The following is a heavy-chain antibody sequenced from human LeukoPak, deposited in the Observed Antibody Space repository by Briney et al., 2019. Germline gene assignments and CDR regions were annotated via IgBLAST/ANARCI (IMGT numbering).Heavy chain of an antibody. CDR1: GFTFSSYG. CDR3: ARSWDFSGSYYHEAVDY. D-gene: IGHD1-26*01. CDR2: IWYDGSNK. J-gene: IGHJ4*02. V-gene: IGHV3-33*01. Sequence: PGGSLRLSCAASGFTFSSYGMHWVRQAPGKGLEWVAVIWYDGSNKYYADSVKGRFTISRDNSKNTLYLQMNSLRAEDTAVYYCARSWDFSGSYYHEAVDYWGQGTLVTVSS.